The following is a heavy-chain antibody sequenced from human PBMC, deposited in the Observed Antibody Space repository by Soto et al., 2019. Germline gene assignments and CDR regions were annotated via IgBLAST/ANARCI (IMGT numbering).Heavy chain of an antibody. CDR2: LSPDGSVT. Sequence: EVQLVESGGGSVQPGGSLRLSCAASGSTVSGHWMHWVRQEPGRGLVWVSLLSPDGSVTTYADSVKGRLTISRDNAKNTLTLEMNSLRAEDTAVYYCARGINYAMDVWGQGTTVTVSS. J-gene: IGHJ6*02. CDR1: GSTVSGHW. CDR3: ARGINYAMDV. V-gene: IGHV3-74*01.